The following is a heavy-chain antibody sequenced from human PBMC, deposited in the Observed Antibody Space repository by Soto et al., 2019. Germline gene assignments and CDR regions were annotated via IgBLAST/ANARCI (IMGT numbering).Heavy chain of an antibody. Sequence: QLQLQESGPGLVKPSETLSLTCTVSGGSISSSSYYWGWIHQPPGKGLEGIGIIDYSGSTYYNQSLTRRITISLATCKNQCVLELSSVTAAVTAVYYCAGRPQQHSWSYCPFDYRGQGTLVPVSS. J-gene: IGHJ4*02. V-gene: IGHV4-39*01. CDR3: AGRPQQHSWSYCPFDY. CDR1: GGSISSSSYY. D-gene: IGHD3-10*01. CDR2: IDYSGST.